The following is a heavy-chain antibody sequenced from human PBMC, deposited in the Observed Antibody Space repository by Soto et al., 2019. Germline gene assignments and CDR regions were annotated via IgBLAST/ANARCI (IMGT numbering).Heavy chain of an antibody. D-gene: IGHD3-16*01. Sequence: QVQLVESGGGVVPPGRSLRLSCAASGFTFSSYAMHWDRRAPGKGREWMAVMSYDGSNKYYADSVKGRFTLTRDNSKNTLYLQMNSLRPEDTALYYCARDGGAYWGQGTLVIVSS. CDR1: GFTFSSYA. CDR3: ARDGGAY. CDR2: MSYDGSNK. J-gene: IGHJ4*02. V-gene: IGHV3-30-3*01.